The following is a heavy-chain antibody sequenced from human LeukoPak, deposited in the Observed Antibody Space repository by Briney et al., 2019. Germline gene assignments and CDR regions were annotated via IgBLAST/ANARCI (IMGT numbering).Heavy chain of an antibody. Sequence: GGSLRLSCAASGFTFSSYWMRWVRHAPGKGLVWVSLIKSDGRNTMYADSVKGRFTISRDNATNTLYLQMNSLRAEDTAVYYCARDRAYGMDVWGQGTTVTVSS. CDR3: ARDRAYGMDV. J-gene: IGHJ6*02. CDR1: GFTFSSYW. V-gene: IGHV3-74*03. D-gene: IGHD1-26*01. CDR2: IKSDGRNT.